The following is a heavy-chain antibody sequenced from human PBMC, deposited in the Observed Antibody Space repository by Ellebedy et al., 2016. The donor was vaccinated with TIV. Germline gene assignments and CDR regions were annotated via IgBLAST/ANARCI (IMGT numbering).Heavy chain of an antibody. CDR2: IYSSGTT. CDR1: GGSISSYY. V-gene: IGHV4-4*08. J-gene: IGHJ3*01. Sequence: SETLSLXXGVSGGSISSYYWSWIRQPPGRGLEWIGYIYSSGTTNYNPSLKGRVTISVDTSKNQFSLKLTSVTAADTAVYYCALNTGLGGWGVGNPFDVWGQGTMVSVSS. CDR3: ALNTGLGGWGVGNPFDV. D-gene: IGHD3-10*01.